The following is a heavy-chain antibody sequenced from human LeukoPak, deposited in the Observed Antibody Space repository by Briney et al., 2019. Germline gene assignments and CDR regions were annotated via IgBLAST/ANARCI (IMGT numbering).Heavy chain of an antibody. D-gene: IGHD3-3*01. CDR3: AESCSLEWFLVGGIYL. CDR2: IYTSGST. Sequence: SETLSLTCTVSGGSISSYYWSWIRQPAGKGLEWIGRIYTSGSTNYNPSLKSRVTMSVDTSKNQFSLKLSSLTAADTPVYYCAESCSLEWFLVGGIYLWGQGTLVTVSS. V-gene: IGHV4-4*07. CDR1: GGSISSYY. J-gene: IGHJ4*03.